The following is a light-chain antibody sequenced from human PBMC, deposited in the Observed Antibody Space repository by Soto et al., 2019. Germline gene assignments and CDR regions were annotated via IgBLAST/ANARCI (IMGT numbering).Light chain of an antibody. J-gene: IGLJ3*02. CDR3: SSYTTSSPCV. V-gene: IGLV2-14*01. CDR1: SSDVGGYDY. CDR2: DVS. Sequence: QSALTQPASVSGSPGQSITISCTGTSSDVGGYDYVSWYQQHPGKAPKLMIYDVSNRPSGVSNRFSGSKSGNTASLTISGLQAEDEADYYCSSYTTSSPCVFGGGTKLTVV.